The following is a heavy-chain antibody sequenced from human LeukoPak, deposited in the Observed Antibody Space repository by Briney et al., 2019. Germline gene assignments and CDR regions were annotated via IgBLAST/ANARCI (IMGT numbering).Heavy chain of an antibody. CDR3: ARAIAVAGPDY. Sequence: ASVKVSCKASGYTFTSYGISWVRQAPGQGLEWMGWISAYNGNTNYAQKLQGRVTMTTDTSTSTAYMELSSLRSEDTAVYYCARAIAVAGPDYWGQGTLVTVSS. CDR1: GYTFTSYG. V-gene: IGHV1-18*01. CDR2: ISAYNGNT. J-gene: IGHJ4*02. D-gene: IGHD6-19*01.